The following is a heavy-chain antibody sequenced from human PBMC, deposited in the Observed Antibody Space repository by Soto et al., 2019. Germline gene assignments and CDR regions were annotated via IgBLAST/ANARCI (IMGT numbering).Heavy chain of an antibody. CDR3: ARYDFRSASYYFEY. D-gene: IGHD3-3*01. CDR1: GGSISSSSYY. CDR2: IYYSVST. V-gene: IGHV4-39*01. Sequence: PSETLSLTCTVSGGSISSSSYYGGWIRQPPGKGLEWIGSIYYSVSTYYNPSLKSRVTISVDTSKNKFSLKLSSVTAADTAVYYCARYDFRSASYYFEYWGQGNLVTVS. J-gene: IGHJ4*02.